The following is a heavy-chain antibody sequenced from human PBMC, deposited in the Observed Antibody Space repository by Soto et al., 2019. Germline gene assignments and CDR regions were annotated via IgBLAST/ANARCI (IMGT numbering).Heavy chain of an antibody. CDR3: AASCVGCGGFNYYGMDV. J-gene: IGHJ6*02. Sequence: SETLSLTCTVSGGSLSSGGYYWSWIRQHPGKGLEWIGYIYYSGSTYYNPSLKSRVTISVDTSKNQFSLKLSSVTAADTAVYYCAASCVGCGGFNYYGMDVWGQGTTVNVSS. D-gene: IGHD2-21*01. CDR2: IYYSGST. CDR1: GGSLSSGGYY. V-gene: IGHV4-31*03.